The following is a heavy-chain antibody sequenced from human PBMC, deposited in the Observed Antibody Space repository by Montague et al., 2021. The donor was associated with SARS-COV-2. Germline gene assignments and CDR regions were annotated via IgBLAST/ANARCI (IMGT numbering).Heavy chain of an antibody. CDR3: ARGQKGVSLVQGVLGFYCYIDV. Sequence: SETLSLTCAVYGGSFSGLYWSWVRQSPGEGLEWIGEINQSGSINYNLSLKSRVTILVDTSKNQFSLKLTSVTAADTAVYYCARGQKGVSLVQGVLGFYCYIDVWGKGTTVTVSS. J-gene: IGHJ6*03. CDR2: INQSGSI. D-gene: IGHD1-1*01. V-gene: IGHV4-34*01. CDR1: GGSFSGLY.